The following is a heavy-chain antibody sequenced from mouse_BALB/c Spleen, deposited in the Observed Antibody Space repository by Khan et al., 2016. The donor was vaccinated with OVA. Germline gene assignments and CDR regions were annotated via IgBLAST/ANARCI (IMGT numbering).Heavy chain of an antibody. Sequence: EVELVESGGDLVKPGGSLKLSCAASGFTFSSYGMSWVRQTPDKRLEWVATISSGGHYTYFPDSVRGRFTISRDTAKNTLYLQMSSLKSEDTAMYYYARTSTTANGDCYAMDYWGQGTSVTVSS. J-gene: IGHJ4*01. V-gene: IGHV5-6*01. CDR3: ARTSTTANGDCYAMDY. CDR2: ISSGGHYT. CDR1: GFTFSSYG. D-gene: IGHD1-2*01.